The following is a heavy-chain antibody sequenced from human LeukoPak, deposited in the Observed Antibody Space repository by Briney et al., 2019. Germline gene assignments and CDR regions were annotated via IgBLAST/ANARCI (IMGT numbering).Heavy chain of an antibody. D-gene: IGHD4-17*01. CDR3: ARDFRADDYGDHVGGYYFDY. Sequence: PGGSLRLSCAASGFTFSSYSMNWVRQAPGKGLEWVSSISSSSSYIYYADSVKGRFTISRDNAKNSLYLQMNSLRAEDTAVYYCARDFRADDYGDHVGGYYFDYWGQGTLVTVSS. V-gene: IGHV3-21*01. CDR2: ISSSSSYI. CDR1: GFTFSSYS. J-gene: IGHJ4*02.